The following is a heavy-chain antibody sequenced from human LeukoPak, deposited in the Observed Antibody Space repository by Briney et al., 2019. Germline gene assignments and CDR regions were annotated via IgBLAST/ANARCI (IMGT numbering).Heavy chain of an antibody. Sequence: SVKVSCKASGGTFSSYAISWVRQAPGQGLEWMGGIIPIFGTANYAQKFQGRVTITTDESTSTAYMELSSLRSEDTAVYYCARNTNWNYAYYYYYYMDVWGKGTTVTVSS. CDR2: IIPIFGTA. CDR3: ARNTNWNYAYYYYYYMDV. V-gene: IGHV1-69*05. D-gene: IGHD1-7*01. CDR1: GGTFSSYA. J-gene: IGHJ6*03.